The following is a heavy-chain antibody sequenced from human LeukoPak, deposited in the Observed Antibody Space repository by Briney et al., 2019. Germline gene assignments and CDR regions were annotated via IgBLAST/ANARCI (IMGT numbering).Heavy chain of an antibody. CDR2: IKEDGSER. CDR3: AKPYDSSGYYYFDY. J-gene: IGHJ4*02. V-gene: IGHV3-7*03. D-gene: IGHD3-22*01. Sequence: PGGSLRLSCEGSAFIFSGHWMNWVRQTPGKGLEWVASIKEDGSERQYVDSVKGRFSISRDNAKNSLYLQMNSLRAEDTALYYCAKPYDSSGYYYFDYWGQGTLVTVSS. CDR1: AFIFSGHW.